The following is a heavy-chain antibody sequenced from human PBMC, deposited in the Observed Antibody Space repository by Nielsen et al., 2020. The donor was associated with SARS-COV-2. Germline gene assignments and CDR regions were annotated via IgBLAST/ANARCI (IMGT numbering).Heavy chain of an antibody. CDR3: ARHPYYYDSSQAFDI. V-gene: IGHV4-34*01. CDR1: GGSFSGYY. J-gene: IGHJ3*02. CDR2: IHPSGNT. D-gene: IGHD3-22*01. Sequence: SETLSLTCAVYGGSFSGYYWNWIRQPPGKGLEWIGEIHPSGNTNYNPSLESRVTMSLDTSKNQFSLKLSSVTAADTAVYYCARHPYYYDSSQAFDIWGQGTMVTVSS.